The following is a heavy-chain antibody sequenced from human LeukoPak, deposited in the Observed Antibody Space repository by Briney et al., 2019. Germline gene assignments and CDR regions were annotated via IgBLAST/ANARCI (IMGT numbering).Heavy chain of an antibody. CDR1: GFTFSSYA. CDR2: ISGSGGST. V-gene: IGHV3-23*01. Sequence: PGGSLRLFCAASGFTFSSYAMSWVRQAPGKGLEWVSAISGSGGSTYYADSVKGRFTISRDNSKNTLYLQMNSLRAEDTAVYYCAKGLGYCSGGSCPFDYWGQGTLVTVSS. D-gene: IGHD2-15*01. J-gene: IGHJ4*02. CDR3: AKGLGYCSGGSCPFDY.